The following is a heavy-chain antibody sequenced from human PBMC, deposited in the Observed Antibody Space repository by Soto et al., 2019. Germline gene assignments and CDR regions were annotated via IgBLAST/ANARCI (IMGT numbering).Heavy chain of an antibody. CDR3: ARDSHGESGGNRHEFDS. J-gene: IGHJ4*02. V-gene: IGHV4-59*12. D-gene: IGHD2-15*01. Sequence: SETLSLTCTVSGGSIRSYYWSWIRQPPGKGLEWIGYISYSGSTTYNSSLKSRVTISIDTSKNQFSLNLRSVTTADTAVYYCARDSHGESGGNRHEFDSWGQGTPVTVSS. CDR2: ISYSGST. CDR1: GGSIRSYY.